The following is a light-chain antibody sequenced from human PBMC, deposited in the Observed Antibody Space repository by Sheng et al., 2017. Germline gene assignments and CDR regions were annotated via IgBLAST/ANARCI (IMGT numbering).Light chain of an antibody. J-gene: IGKJ4*01. Sequence: IQLTQSPASLSASVGDRVTITCRASQDIGSFLAWFQQKPGKVPHRLIYSSSSLQSGVPSRFSGSGSGTEFTLTISSLQPEDFATYYCLQHKTYPLSFGGGTKVE. CDR2: SSS. CDR1: QDIGSF. CDR3: LQHKTYPLS. V-gene: IGKV1-17*03.